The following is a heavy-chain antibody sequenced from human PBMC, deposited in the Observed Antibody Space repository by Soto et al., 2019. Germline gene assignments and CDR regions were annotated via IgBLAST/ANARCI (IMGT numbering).Heavy chain of an antibody. CDR1: GYTFTSYY. V-gene: IGHV1-46*01. J-gene: IGHJ4*02. D-gene: IGHD4-17*01. CDR2: INPSGGST. CDR3: ARGPGAHYFDY. Sequence: QVQLVQSGAEVKKPGASVKVSCKASGYTFTSYYMHWVRQAPGQGLEWMGIINPSGGSTSYAQKFQGRVTMTRDTSTSTVYMERRSLRSEDTAVYYCARGPGAHYFDYWGQGTLVTVSS.